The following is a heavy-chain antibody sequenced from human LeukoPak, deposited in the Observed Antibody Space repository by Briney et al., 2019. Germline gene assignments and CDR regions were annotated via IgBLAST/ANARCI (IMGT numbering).Heavy chain of an antibody. CDR2: ISSSSSTI. CDR3: ARDHSSGRPAFDY. CDR1: GFTFSSYS. D-gene: IGHD6-19*01. V-gene: IGHV3-48*01. Sequence: PGGSLRLSCAASGFTFSSYSMNWVRQAPGRGLEWVSYISSSSSTIYFADSVKGRFTISRDNAKNSLYLQMNSLRAEETAVYYCARDHSSGRPAFDYWGQGTLVTVSS. J-gene: IGHJ4*02.